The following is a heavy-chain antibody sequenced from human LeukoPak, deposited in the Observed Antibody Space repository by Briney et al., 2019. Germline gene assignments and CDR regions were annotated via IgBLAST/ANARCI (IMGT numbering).Heavy chain of an antibody. V-gene: IGHV3-7*01. CDR1: GFTFSNSR. Sequence: PGGSLRLSCAASGFTFSNSRMIWVRQAPGKGLEWVANIKEDGSDKNYVNSVKGRFTISRDNAKNSLYLQMNSLRVEDTAVYYCARGRISGDYWGQGTLVTVSS. J-gene: IGHJ4*02. D-gene: IGHD6-13*01. CDR3: ARGRISGDY. CDR2: IKEDGSDK.